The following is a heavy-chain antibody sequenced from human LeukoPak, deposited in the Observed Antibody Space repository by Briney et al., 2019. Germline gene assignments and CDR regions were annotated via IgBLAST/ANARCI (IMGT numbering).Heavy chain of an antibody. V-gene: IGHV4-34*01. CDR1: GGSFSGYY. D-gene: IGHD6-13*01. CDR3: ASDTTGYSSSAFDY. J-gene: IGHJ4*02. CDR2: INHSGST. Sequence: PSETLSLTCAVYGGSFSGYYWSWIRQPPGKGLEWIGEINHSGSTNYNPSLKSRVTISVDTSKNQFSLKPSSVTAADMAVYYCASDTTGYSSSAFDYWGQGTLVTVSS.